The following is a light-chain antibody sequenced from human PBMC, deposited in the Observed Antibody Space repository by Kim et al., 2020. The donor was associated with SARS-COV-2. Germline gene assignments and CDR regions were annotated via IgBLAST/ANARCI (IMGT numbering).Light chain of an antibody. V-gene: IGLV3-21*04. CDR2: YDS. CDR3: QVWDSSSDHRV. Sequence: SYELTQPPSVSVAPGKTARITCGGNNIGSKSVHWYQQKPGQAHVLVIYYDSDRPSGIPERFSGSNSGNTATLTISRVEAGDEADYYCQVWDSSSDHRVFG. CDR1: NIGSKS. J-gene: IGLJ3*02.